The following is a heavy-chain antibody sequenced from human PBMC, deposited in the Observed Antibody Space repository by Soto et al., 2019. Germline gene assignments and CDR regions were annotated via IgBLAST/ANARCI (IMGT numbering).Heavy chain of an antibody. V-gene: IGHV2-70*01. Sequence: GSGPTLVNPTQTLTLTCAFSGFSLSTGGMCVSWIRQPPGKALEWLALIDWDDTKYYSTSLKSRLTISKDTSKNQVVLTMTNMDPVDTATYYCARIRFGGSSLSYYGMDVWGQGTTVTVSS. CDR2: IDWDDTK. J-gene: IGHJ6*02. CDR3: ARIRFGGSSLSYYGMDV. D-gene: IGHD1-26*01. CDR1: GFSLSTGGMC.